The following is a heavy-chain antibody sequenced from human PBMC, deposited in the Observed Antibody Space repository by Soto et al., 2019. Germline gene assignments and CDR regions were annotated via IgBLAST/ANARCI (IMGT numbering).Heavy chain of an antibody. J-gene: IGHJ4*02. CDR1: GGSISSGGYY. D-gene: IGHD3-10*01. Sequence: QVQLQESGPGLVKPSQTLSLTCTVSGGSISSGGYYWSWIRQHPGKGLEWIGYIFYSGSTYYNPSLKCRVTISVDTSKNQFSLKLSSVTAADTAVYYCATYGSGSYKPTTFDYWGQGTLVTVSS. V-gene: IGHV4-31*03. CDR3: ATYGSGSYKPTTFDY. CDR2: IFYSGST.